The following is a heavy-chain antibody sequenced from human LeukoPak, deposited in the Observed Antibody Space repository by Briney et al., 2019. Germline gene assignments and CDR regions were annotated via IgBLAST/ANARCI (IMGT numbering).Heavy chain of an antibody. CDR2: IYYSGST. V-gene: IGHV4-59*11. D-gene: IGHD3-22*01. CDR3: ARSGDSSGYYYYYYGMDV. J-gene: IGHJ6*02. Sequence: SETLSLTCTVSGGSLSGHFWSWFRRPPGKGLEWIGYIYYSGSTNYNPSLKSRVTISVDTSKNQFSLKLSSVTAADTAVYYCARSGDSSGYYYYYYGMDVWGQGTTVTVSS. CDR1: GGSLSGHF.